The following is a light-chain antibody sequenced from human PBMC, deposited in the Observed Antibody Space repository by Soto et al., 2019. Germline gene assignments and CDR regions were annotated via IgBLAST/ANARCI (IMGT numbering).Light chain of an antibody. J-gene: IGKJ2*01. CDR1: QSISSW. Sequence: DIQMTQSPSTLSASVGDRVTITCRASQSISSWLAWYQQKPGKAPKLLIYKASSLESGVPSRFSGSGFGTEFTLTICSLQPDGFATYFCQQYNSYPYTFGQGTKLEIK. CDR2: KAS. CDR3: QQYNSYPYT. V-gene: IGKV1-5*03.